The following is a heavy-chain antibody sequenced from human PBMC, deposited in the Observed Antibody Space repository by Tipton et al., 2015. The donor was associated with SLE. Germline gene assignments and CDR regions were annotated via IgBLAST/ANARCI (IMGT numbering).Heavy chain of an antibody. CDR3: ARGIYDIWSVYHYYYMDV. CDR1: GVSISSYY. V-gene: IGHV4-59*01. Sequence: LSCTVSGVSISSYYWSWIRQPPGKGLEWIGCISHSGSANYNPSLKSRVTISADTSENHFSLKLTSVTAADTAVYYCARGIYDIWSVYHYYYMDVWGRGTTVTVSS. CDR2: ISHSGSA. J-gene: IGHJ6*03. D-gene: IGHD3-3*01.